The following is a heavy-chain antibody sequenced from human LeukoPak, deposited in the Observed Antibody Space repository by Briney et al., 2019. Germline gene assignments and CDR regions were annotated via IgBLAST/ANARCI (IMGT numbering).Heavy chain of an antibody. J-gene: IGHJ3*02. D-gene: IGHD2-15*01. Sequence: SETLSLTCAVYGGSFSGYYWSWIRQPPGKGLEWIGEINHSGSTNYNPSLKSRVTISVDTSKNQFSLTLSSVTAADTAVYYCARGGCSGGSCYEDAFDIWGQGTMVTVSS. CDR3: ARGGCSGGSCYEDAFDI. V-gene: IGHV4-34*01. CDR2: INHSGST. CDR1: GGSFSGYY.